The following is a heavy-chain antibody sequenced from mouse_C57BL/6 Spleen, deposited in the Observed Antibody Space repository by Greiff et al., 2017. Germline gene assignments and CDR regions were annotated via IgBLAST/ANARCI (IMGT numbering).Heavy chain of an antibody. CDR3: ARPDYERGYYAMDY. CDR1: GFTFSDYG. D-gene: IGHD2-4*01. CDR2: ISSGSSTI. Sequence: EVMLVESGGGLVKPGGSLKLSCAASGFTFSDYGMHWVRQAPEKGLEWVAYISSGSSTIYYADTVKGRFTISRDNAKNTLFLQMTSLRSEDTAMYYCARPDYERGYYAMDYWGQGTSVTVSS. V-gene: IGHV5-17*01. J-gene: IGHJ4*01.